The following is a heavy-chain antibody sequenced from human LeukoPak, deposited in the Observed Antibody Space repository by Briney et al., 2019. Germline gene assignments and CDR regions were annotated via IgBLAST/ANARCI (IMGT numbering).Heavy chain of an antibody. CDR1: GFTFSNYA. CDR2: ISGSSDST. J-gene: IGHJ4*02. V-gene: IGHV3-23*01. Sequence: GGSLRLSCAASGFTFSNYAMTWVRQAPGKGLEWVSAISGSSDSTYYADSVKGRFTISRDNSKNTLYLQMNSLRAEDTAVYYCSRDQGQFDYWGQGTLVTVSS. CDR3: SRDQGQFDY.